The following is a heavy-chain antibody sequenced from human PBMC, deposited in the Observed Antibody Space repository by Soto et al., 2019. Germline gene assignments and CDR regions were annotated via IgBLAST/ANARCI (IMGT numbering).Heavy chain of an antibody. Sequence: QVQLVQSGGEVKEPGASVKVSCKASGYRFSRYGINWVRQAPGQGLELMGGVSTYDGNTQYAQKYQGRITMTTDTSTNTVYLELRSLTSDDTAVYYCARDEEDANLMIVVLPGDYWGQGTLVSVSS. V-gene: IGHV1-18*01. CDR1: GYRFSRYG. CDR2: VSTYDGNT. J-gene: IGHJ4*02. D-gene: IGHD2-21*01. CDR3: ARDEEDANLMIVVLPGDY.